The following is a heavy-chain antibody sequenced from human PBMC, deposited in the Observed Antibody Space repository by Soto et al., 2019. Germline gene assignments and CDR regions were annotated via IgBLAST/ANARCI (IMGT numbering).Heavy chain of an antibody. CDR2: IYHSGST. V-gene: IGHV4-59*01. CDR3: ARDHHYYDSRGYNWFDP. CDR1: GGSTSNYY. Sequence: SETLSLTCTVSGGSTSNYYWSWIRQSRGKGLEWIGYIYHSGSTNYNPSLKSRVTISIDTSKNQFSLKLSSVTPADTAVHYCARDHHYYDSRGYNWFDPWGQGTLVTVSP. D-gene: IGHD3-22*01. J-gene: IGHJ5*02.